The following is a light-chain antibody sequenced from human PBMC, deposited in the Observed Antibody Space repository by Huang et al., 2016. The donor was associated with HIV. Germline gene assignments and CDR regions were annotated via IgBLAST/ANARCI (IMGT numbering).Light chain of an antibody. CDR3: LQTYSTPPT. CDR1: ESINNY. CDR2: GAS. Sequence: DIQMTQSPSSLSASVGARVIITCRAGESINNYLNWYQQKPGKAPNLLIYGASSLPIGVPSRFSGSASGTDFTLTITGLQPEDSASYYCLQTYSTPPTCGQGTRLEI. V-gene: IGKV1-39*01. J-gene: IGKJ1*01.